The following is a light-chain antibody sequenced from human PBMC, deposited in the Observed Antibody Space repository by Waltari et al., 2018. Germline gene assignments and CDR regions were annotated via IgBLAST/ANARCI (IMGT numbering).Light chain of an antibody. CDR2: DVD. J-gene: IGLJ2*01. CDR1: SSDVGGYDY. V-gene: IGLV2-11*01. CDR3: CSFAGNYTLL. Sequence: QSALTQPRSVPGSPGQSVTLSCTGTSSDVGGYDYVSWYQQHPGKAPKLIISDVDKRPSGVSDRFSGSKSGNTASLTISGLQIDDEATYYCCSFAGNYTLLFGGGTHLTVL.